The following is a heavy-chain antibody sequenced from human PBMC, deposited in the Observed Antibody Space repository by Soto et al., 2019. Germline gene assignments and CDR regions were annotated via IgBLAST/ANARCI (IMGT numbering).Heavy chain of an antibody. CDR1: GGTFSSYA. CDR2: IIPISDTT. D-gene: IGHD2-2*01. CDR3: ARSQGSSTSLEIYYYYYYGMDV. V-gene: IGHV1-69*13. Sequence: SVKVSCKASGGTFSSYAISCVRQAPGQGLEWMGGIIPISDTTNYAQKFQGRVTITADESTSTAYMELSSLRSEDTAVYYCARSQGSSTSLEIYYYYYYGMDVWGQGTTVTVSS. J-gene: IGHJ6*02.